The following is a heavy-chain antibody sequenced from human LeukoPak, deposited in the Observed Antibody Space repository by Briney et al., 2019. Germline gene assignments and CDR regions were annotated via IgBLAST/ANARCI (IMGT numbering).Heavy chain of an antibody. D-gene: IGHD6-13*01. Sequence: QSGRSLRLSCAASGFTFSSYGMHWVRQAPGKGLERVAVISYDGSNKYYADSVKGRFTISRDNSKNTLYLQMNSLRAEDTAVYYCAKTGQLEYFDYWGQGTLVTVSS. V-gene: IGHV3-30*18. CDR1: GFTFSSYG. J-gene: IGHJ4*02. CDR2: ISYDGSNK. CDR3: AKTGQLEYFDY.